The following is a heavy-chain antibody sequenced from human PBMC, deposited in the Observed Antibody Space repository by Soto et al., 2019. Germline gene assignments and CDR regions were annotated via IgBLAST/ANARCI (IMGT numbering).Heavy chain of an antibody. CDR1: GGSVSSGSYY. J-gene: IGHJ4*02. V-gene: IGHV4-61*03. CDR2: IYYSGST. CDR3: ARYPGIAVAGFDY. Sequence: QVQLQESGPGLVKPSETLSLTCTVSGGSVSSGSYYWSWIRQPPGKGLEWIGYIYYSGSTNYNPSLKSRVARSVATSKNHFSLKLSSVTAADTAVYYCARYPGIAVAGFDYWGQGTLVTVSS. D-gene: IGHD6-19*01.